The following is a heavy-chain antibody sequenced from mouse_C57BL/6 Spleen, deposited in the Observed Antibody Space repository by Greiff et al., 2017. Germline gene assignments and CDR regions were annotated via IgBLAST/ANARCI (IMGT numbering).Heavy chain of an antibody. CDR2: INPNYGTT. CDR1: GYSFTDYN. Sequence: VHVKQSGPELVKPGASVKISCKASGYSFTDYNMNWVKQSNGKSLEWIGVINPNYGTTSYNQKFKGKATLTVDQSSSTAYMQLNSLTSEDSAVYYCARSYYGSSSYAMDYWGQGTSVTVSS. D-gene: IGHD1-1*01. V-gene: IGHV1-39*01. J-gene: IGHJ4*01. CDR3: ARSYYGSSSYAMDY.